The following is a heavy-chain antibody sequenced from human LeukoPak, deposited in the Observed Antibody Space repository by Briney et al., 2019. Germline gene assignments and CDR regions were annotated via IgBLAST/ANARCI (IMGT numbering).Heavy chain of an antibody. CDR2: ISGSGGST. V-gene: IGHV3-23*01. Sequence: GGSLRLSCAASGVTFSSYAMSWVRQAPGKGLEWVSAISGSGGSTYYADSVKGRFTISRDNSKNTLYLQMNSLRAEDTAVYYCARGFWSGYSDYWGQGTLVTVSS. D-gene: IGHD3-3*01. CDR1: GVTFSSYA. CDR3: ARGFWSGYSDY. J-gene: IGHJ4*02.